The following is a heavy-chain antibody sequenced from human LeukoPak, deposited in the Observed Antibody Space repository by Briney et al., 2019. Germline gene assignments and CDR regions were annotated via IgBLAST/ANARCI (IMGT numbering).Heavy chain of an antibody. J-gene: IGHJ4*02. CDR2: ISAYNGNT. D-gene: IGHD1-26*01. Sequence: ASVTVSCKASGYTFTSYGISWVRQAPGQGLEWMGWISAYNGNTNYAQKLQGRVTMTTDTSTSTAYMELRSLRSDDTAVYYCASDGNSGSYPGYFDYWGQGTLVTVSS. CDR1: GYTFTSYG. V-gene: IGHV1-18*01. CDR3: ASDGNSGSYPGYFDY.